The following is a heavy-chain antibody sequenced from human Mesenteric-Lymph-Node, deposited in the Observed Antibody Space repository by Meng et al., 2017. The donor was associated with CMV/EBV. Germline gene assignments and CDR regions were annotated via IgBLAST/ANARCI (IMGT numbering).Heavy chain of an antibody. V-gene: IGHV3-74*03. CDR3: AREYYYDSSGYYRQYYYYYYGMDV. D-gene: IGHD3-22*01. Sequence: GESLKISCAASGFTLSDYWMHWVRQVPGKGLVWVARIYFDERRAPKTMHADFVKGRFTISRDNAKNTLYLQMNSLRAEDTAVYYCAREYYYDSSGYYRQYYYYYYGMDVWGQGTTVTVSS. CDR1: GFTLSDYW. J-gene: IGHJ6*02. CDR2: IYFDERRAPKT.